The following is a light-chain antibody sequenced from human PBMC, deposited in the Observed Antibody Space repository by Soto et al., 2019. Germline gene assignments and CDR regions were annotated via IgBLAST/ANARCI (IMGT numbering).Light chain of an antibody. CDR1: QTVNSYF. V-gene: IGKV3-20*01. CDR2: DTF. Sequence: EIVLTQSPGALSLSPGESATLSCRASQTVNSYFFAWYQQRPGQPPRLLIYDTFARATGVPDRFSGSGSGTDFTLSISRLEPEDFAVYYCQQYGSSPWTFGQGTKVEIK. CDR3: QQYGSSPWT. J-gene: IGKJ1*01.